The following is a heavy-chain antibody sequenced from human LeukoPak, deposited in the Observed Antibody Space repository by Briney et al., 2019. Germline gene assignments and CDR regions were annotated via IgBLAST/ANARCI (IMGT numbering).Heavy chain of an antibody. CDR1: GFTFDDYA. D-gene: IGHD3-16*01. CDR3: AFTHPGGGGAFDI. CDR2: ISWNSGSI. V-gene: IGHV3-9*01. J-gene: IGHJ3*02. Sequence: PGRSLRLSCAASGFTFDDYAMHWVRQAPGKGLEWVSGISWNSGSIGYADSVKGRFTISRDNAKNSLYLQMNSLRAEDTALYYCAFTHPGGGGAFDIWGQGTMVTVSS.